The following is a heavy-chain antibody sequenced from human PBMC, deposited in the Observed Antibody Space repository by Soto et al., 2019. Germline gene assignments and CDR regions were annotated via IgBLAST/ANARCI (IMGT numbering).Heavy chain of an antibody. CDR2: IYSSGST. D-gene: IGHD3-22*01. V-gene: IGHV4-39*01. Sequence: SETLSLTCTVSGGSIINSNYYWGLIRQTPGKDLEWIGSIYSSGSTYYNPSLNSRVTIFVDASKNQISLKLSSVTAADTAIYYCARPRSGHLSPFHSWGQRTLVTVSS. CDR3: ARPRSGHLSPFHS. CDR1: GGSIINSNYY. J-gene: IGHJ4*02.